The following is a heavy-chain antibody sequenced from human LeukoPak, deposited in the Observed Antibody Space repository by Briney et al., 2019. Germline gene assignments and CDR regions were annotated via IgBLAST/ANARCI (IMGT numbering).Heavy chain of an antibody. J-gene: IGHJ5*02. CDR1: GYTFTSYY. V-gene: IGHV1-46*01. CDR3: ARDLRYDSSGYYSLFDP. D-gene: IGHD3-22*01. CDR2: INPSGGST. Sequence: ASVKVSCKASGYTFTSYYMHWVRQAPGQGLEWMGIINPSGGSTSYAQKFQGRVTMTRDTSTSTVYMELSSLRSEDTAVYYCARDLRYDSSGYYSLFDPWGQGTLVTVS.